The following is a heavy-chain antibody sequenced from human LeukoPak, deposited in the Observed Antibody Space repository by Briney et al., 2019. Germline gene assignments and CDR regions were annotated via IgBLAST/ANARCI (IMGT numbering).Heavy chain of an antibody. J-gene: IGHJ3*02. D-gene: IGHD2-21*02. CDR2: ISAYNGNT. V-gene: IGHV1-18*01. CDR1: GYTFTSYG. Sequence: ASVKVSCKASGYTFTSYGISWVRQAPGQGLEWMGWISAYNGNTNYAQKLQGRVTMTTDTSTSTAYMELRGLRSDDTAVYYCARDPLAYCGGDCYGDAFDIWGQGTMVTVSS. CDR3: ARDPLAYCGGDCYGDAFDI.